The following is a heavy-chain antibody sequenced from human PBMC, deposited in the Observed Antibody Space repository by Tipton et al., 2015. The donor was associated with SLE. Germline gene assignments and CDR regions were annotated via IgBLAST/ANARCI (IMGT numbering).Heavy chain of an antibody. CDR2: MYRSGTT. Sequence: TLSLTCTVSGDSFSNHFWSWIRQPPGKGLEWIGYMYRSGTTKYNPSLKSRVTMSVDKSKNQFSLKLSSVTAADTAVYYCARWIPLTGINVWGQGATVTVSS. D-gene: IGHD5-18*01. V-gene: IGHV4-59*11. J-gene: IGHJ6*02. CDR3: ARWIPLTGINV. CDR1: GDSFSNHF.